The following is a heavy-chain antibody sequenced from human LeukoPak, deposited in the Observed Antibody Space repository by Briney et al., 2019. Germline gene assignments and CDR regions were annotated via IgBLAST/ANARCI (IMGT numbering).Heavy chain of an antibody. Sequence: ASAKVSCKASGGTFSSYAISWVRQAPGQGLEWMGRIIPILGVANYAQKFQGRVTITADKSTSTAYMELSSLRSEDTAVYYCARGVDGGNSDWFDPWGQGTLVTVSS. CDR1: GGTFSSYA. V-gene: IGHV1-69*04. D-gene: IGHD2-21*02. CDR2: IIPILGVA. CDR3: ARGVDGGNSDWFDP. J-gene: IGHJ5*02.